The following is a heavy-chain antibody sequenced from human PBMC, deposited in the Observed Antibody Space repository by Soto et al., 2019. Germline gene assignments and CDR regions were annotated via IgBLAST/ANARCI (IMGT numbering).Heavy chain of an antibody. CDR2: IIPIFGTA. Sequence: SVKVSCKASGGTFSSYAISWVRQAPGQGLEWVGGIIPIFGTANYAQKFQGRVTITADESTSTAYMELSSLRSEDTAVYYCARGRIDHYYGSGSVLFDYWGQGTLVTVSS. CDR3: ARGRIDHYYGSGSVLFDY. CDR1: GGTFSSYA. D-gene: IGHD3-10*01. J-gene: IGHJ4*02. V-gene: IGHV1-69*13.